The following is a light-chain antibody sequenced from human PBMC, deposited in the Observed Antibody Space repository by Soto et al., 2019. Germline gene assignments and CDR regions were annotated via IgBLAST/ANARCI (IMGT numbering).Light chain of an antibody. CDR1: SSDVGGYNY. CDR2: DVS. CDR3: SSYTSPTSLV. Sequence: QSALTQPASVSGSPGQSITISCTGTSSDVGGYNYVSWYQQHPGKAPKLMIYDVSHRPSGVSNRFSGSKSGNTASLTISGLQAEDEADYYCSSYTSPTSLVFGGGTKLTVL. J-gene: IGLJ2*01. V-gene: IGLV2-14*01.